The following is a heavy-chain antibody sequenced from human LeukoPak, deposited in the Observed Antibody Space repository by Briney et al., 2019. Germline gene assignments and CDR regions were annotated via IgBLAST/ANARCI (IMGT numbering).Heavy chain of an antibody. CDR3: ARTTVVTLIDY. D-gene: IGHD4-23*01. CDR2: LWSDGSNK. CDR1: GFTFSSYG. J-gene: IGHJ4*02. Sequence: PGGSLRLSCAASGFTFSSYGMHWVRQAPGKGLEWVAVLWSDGSNKYYADSVKGRFTVSRDNAKNSLYLLMNSLRAEDTAVYYCARTTVVTLIDYWGQGTLVTVSS. V-gene: IGHV3-33*03.